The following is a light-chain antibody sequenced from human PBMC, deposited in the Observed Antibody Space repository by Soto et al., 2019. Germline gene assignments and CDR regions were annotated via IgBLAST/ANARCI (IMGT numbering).Light chain of an antibody. CDR3: QQYNDSFPYT. J-gene: IGKJ2*01. V-gene: IGKV1-5*03. CDR2: KAS. Sequence: DIQMTQSPSTLSGSVGDRVTITCRVSQTISSWLAWYQQKPGKAPKLLIYKASTLKSGVPSRFSGSGSGTEFTLTISSLQPDDFATYYCQQYNDSFPYTFGQGTKVDIK. CDR1: QTISSW.